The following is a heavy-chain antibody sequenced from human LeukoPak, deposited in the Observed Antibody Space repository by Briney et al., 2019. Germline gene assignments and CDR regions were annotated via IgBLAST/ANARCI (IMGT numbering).Heavy chain of an antibody. J-gene: IGHJ4*02. CDR1: GGSISSGSYY. CDR3: ARASKDYYDSSGYIGY. D-gene: IGHD3-22*01. Sequence: SQTLSLTCTVSGGSISSGSYYWSWIRQPAGKGLEWIGRIYTSGSTNYNPSLKSRVTISVDTSKNQFSLKLSSVTAADTAVYYCARASKDYYDSSGYIGYWGREPWSPSPQ. CDR2: IYTSGST. V-gene: IGHV4-61*02.